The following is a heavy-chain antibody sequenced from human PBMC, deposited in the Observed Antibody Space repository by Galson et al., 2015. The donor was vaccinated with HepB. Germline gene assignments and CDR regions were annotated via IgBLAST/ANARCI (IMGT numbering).Heavy chain of an antibody. J-gene: IGHJ3*02. CDR1: GFTFSRYA. CDR2: IHKSGGST. V-gene: IGHV3-23*01. D-gene: IGHD5/OR15-5a*01. Sequence: SLRLSCAASGFTFSRYAMNWVRQAPGKGLEWVSSIHKSGGSTYYADSVKGRFTVSRDNSKNTLFLQMNSLRVEDTALYYCAKGVHDTFGIDASDIWGQGTLVTVSS. CDR3: AKGVHDTFGIDASDI.